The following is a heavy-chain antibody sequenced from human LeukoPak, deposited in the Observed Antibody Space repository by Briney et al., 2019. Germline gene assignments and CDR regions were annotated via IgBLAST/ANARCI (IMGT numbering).Heavy chain of an antibody. CDR2: IRYDGSNK. Sequence: GGSLRLPCAASGFTFSSYGMHWVRQAPGKGLEWVAFIRYDGSNKYYADSVKGRFTISRDNSKNTLYLQMNSLRAEDTAVYYCAKADSGYDFGFDYWGQGTLVTVSS. V-gene: IGHV3-30*02. CDR1: GFTFSSYG. CDR3: AKADSGYDFGFDY. D-gene: IGHD5-12*01. J-gene: IGHJ4*02.